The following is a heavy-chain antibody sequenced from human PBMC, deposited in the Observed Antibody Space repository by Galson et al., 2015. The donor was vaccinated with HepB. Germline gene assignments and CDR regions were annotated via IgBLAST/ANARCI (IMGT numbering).Heavy chain of an antibody. J-gene: IGHJ6*02. CDR2: IDWDDDK. Sequence: PALVKPTQTLTLTCTFSGFSLSTSGMCVSWIRQPPGKALEWLALIDWDDDKYYSTSLKTRLTISKDTSKNQVVLTMTNMDPVDTATYYCARSRQWLVKGAYYYGMDVWGQGTTVTVSS. V-gene: IGHV2-70*01. D-gene: IGHD6-19*01. CDR1: GFSLSTSGMC. CDR3: ARSRQWLVKGAYYYGMDV.